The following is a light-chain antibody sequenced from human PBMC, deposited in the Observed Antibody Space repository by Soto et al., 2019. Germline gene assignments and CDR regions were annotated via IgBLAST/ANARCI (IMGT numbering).Light chain of an antibody. V-gene: IGKV3-20*01. CDR1: QSVNRSL. CDR3: QQYGNPPPYS. CDR2: GAS. Sequence: EIVLTQSPGTLSLSPGERATLSCRASQSVNRSLLAWYQQKPGQAPRLLIYGASTRATGIADRFSGSGSGTDLTLTISRLEPEDFAVYYCQQYGNPPPYSFGQGTKLEIK. J-gene: IGKJ2*03.